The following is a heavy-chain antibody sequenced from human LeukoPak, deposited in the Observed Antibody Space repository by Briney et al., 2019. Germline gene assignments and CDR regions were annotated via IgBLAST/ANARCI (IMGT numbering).Heavy chain of an antibody. V-gene: IGHV1-18*01. Sequence: GASVKVSCKASGYSFGSYGISWVRQAPGQGLEWMGWISGYNDNPKYAQKFRGRVTMTTDTSTSTAYMDLRSLRTDDTAVYYCARDWYCSGGSCYDCFDPWGQGTLVTVSS. CDR2: ISGYNDNP. CDR3: ARDWYCSGGSCYDCFDP. D-gene: IGHD2-15*01. J-gene: IGHJ5*02. CDR1: GYSFGSYG.